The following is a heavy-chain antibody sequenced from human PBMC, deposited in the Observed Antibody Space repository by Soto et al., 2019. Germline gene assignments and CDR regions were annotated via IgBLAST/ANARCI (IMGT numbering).Heavy chain of an antibody. CDR2: ISWNSGDI. J-gene: IGHJ4*02. V-gene: IGHV3-9*01. Sequence: EVQLVESGGGSLQPGRSLRLSCAASGFSFDDYGMHWVRQGPGKGLEWVSGISWNSGDIYYADSVKGRFTISRDNAKRSLYLQMNSLRTENTALYDCAKDNDLDRDGPFDYWGQGILVTVSS. CDR3: AKDNDLDRDGPFDY. D-gene: IGHD2-2*03. CDR1: GFSFDDYG.